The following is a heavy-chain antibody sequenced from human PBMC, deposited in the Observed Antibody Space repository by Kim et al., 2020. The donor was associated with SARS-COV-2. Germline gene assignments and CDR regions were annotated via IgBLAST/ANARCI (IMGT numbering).Heavy chain of an antibody. D-gene: IGHD2-15*01. CDR1: GFTFSNYA. J-gene: IGHJ5*01. CDR2: ISYDGLDN. Sequence: GGSLRLSCVASGFTFSNYAIHWVRQAPGKGLEWVAGISYDGLDNYYVDSVKGRFTVSRDNSKNTVFLQMNSLRTDDTAMYYCAKDVLGHCNGGHWDRGGWIDPWGQGTLVTVSS. V-gene: IGHV3-30*18. CDR3: AKDVLGHCNGGHWDRGGWIDP.